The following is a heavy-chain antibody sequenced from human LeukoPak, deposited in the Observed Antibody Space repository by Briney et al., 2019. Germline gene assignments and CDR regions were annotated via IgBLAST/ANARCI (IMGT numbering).Heavy chain of an antibody. J-gene: IGHJ4*02. V-gene: IGHV4-39*07. CDR2: ISFGGDT. Sequence: SETLSLTCSVSGGSITATRSYGARVRQPPGKGLEGIASISFGGDTYYTPSLESRVLISVDTSKNTFSLRLTSVTAADTAVYYCARVRGRDGYFDYWGRGTLVTVSA. CDR1: GGSITATRSY. CDR3: ARVRGRDGYFDY. D-gene: IGHD5-12*01.